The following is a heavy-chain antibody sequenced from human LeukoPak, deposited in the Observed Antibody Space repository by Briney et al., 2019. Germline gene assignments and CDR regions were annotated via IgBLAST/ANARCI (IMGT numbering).Heavy chain of an antibody. J-gene: IGHJ4*02. CDR3: ARGVRGVPYFDY. CDR1: GGSISSGGYS. CDR2: IYHSGST. V-gene: IGHV4-30-2*01. D-gene: IGHD3-10*01. Sequence: SETLSLTCAVSGGSISSGGYSWSWIRQPPGKGLEWIGYIYHSGSTYYNPPLKSRVTISVDRSKNQFSLKLSSVTAADTAVYYCARGVRGVPYFDYWGQGALVTVSS.